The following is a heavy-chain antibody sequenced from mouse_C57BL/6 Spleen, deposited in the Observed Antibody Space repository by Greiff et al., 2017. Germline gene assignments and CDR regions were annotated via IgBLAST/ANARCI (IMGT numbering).Heavy chain of an antibody. D-gene: IGHD1-1*01. J-gene: IGHJ3*01. CDR3: ARRGYYYGSSYAWFAY. CDR1: GYTFTSYW. Sequence: VQLQQPGAELVKPGASVKLSCKASGYTFTSYWMQWVKQRPGQGLEWIGEIDPSDSYTNYNQKFKGKATLTVDPSSSTAYMQISSLTSEDSAVYYCARRGYYYGSSYAWFAYWGQVTLVTVSA. CDR2: IDPSDSYT. V-gene: IGHV1-50*01.